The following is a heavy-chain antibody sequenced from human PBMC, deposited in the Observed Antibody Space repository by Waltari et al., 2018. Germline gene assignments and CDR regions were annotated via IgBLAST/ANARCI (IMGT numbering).Heavy chain of an antibody. CDR3: ARRGFGTASQWLDP. CDR1: GYNFDIYW. J-gene: IGHJ5*02. D-gene: IGHD3-10*01. V-gene: IGHV5-51*01. CDR2: IYPGDSDT. Sequence: EVQLVQSGAEVKKPGESLKVSCEASGYNFDIYWIAWVRRMPGKGLEWMGIIYPGDSDTGYSPSFAGHVTSSADRSIRTVYLQWASLKSSDSAMYFCARRGFGTASQWLDPWGQGTLVTVSS.